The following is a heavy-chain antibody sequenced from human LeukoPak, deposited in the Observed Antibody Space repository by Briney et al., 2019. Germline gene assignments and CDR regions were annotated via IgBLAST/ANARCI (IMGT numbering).Heavy chain of an antibody. V-gene: IGHV3-7*01. CDR2: INQDGSTK. CDR1: GFIFSNYW. J-gene: IGHJ4*02. Sequence: GSLRLSCAASGFIFSNYWMSWVRQAPGKGLEWVANINQDGSTKYYVDSVRGRFTISRDNTKNSVFLQMNSLRAEDTAVYYCARVGYSSSSIDYWGQGTLVTVSS. CDR3: ARVGYSSSSIDY. D-gene: IGHD6-6*01.